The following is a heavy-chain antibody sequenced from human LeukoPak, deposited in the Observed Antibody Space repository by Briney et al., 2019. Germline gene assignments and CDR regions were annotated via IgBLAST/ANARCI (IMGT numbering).Heavy chain of an antibody. J-gene: IGHJ6*02. CDR3: ATGIQPGMDV. CDR2: INPKSGDT. V-gene: IGHV1-2*02. D-gene: IGHD5-18*01. Sequence: ASVKVSCKASGYTFTGYYIHWVRQAPGQGLEWMGWINPKSGDTNYAQKFQGRVTMTRDSSISTACMELSRLRSDDTAVYYCATGIQPGMDVWGQGTTVTVSS. CDR1: GYTFTGYY.